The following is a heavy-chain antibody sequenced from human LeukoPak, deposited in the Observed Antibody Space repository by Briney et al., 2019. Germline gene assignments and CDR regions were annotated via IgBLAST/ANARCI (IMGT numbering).Heavy chain of an antibody. Sequence: PSETLSLTCTVSGGSISSSSYYWGWVRQPPGKGLEWIGSIYYRGSTYSNPSLKSRVTLSVDTAKNQFSLKLSSVTAADTAVYYCARITPVTYYYYYYIDVWGKGTTVTISS. CDR3: ARITPVTYYYYYYIDV. D-gene: IGHD4-17*01. CDR1: GGSISSSSYY. V-gene: IGHV4-39*01. CDR2: IYYRGST. J-gene: IGHJ6*03.